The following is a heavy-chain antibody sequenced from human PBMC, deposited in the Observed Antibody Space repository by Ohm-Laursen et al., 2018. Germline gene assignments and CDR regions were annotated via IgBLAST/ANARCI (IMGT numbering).Heavy chain of an antibody. CDR1: GFTFSSHT. CDR2: IISTGSTI. CDR3: ARGQLSSGWPKAFDY. D-gene: IGHD6-19*01. J-gene: IGHJ4*02. Sequence: SLRLSCTASGFTFSSHTMNWVRQAPGKGLQWVSSIISTGSTIYYADSVKGRFTISRDNVKNSLYLQMNSLRADDTAVYYCARGQLSSGWPKAFDYWGRGTLVTVSS. V-gene: IGHV3-21*01.